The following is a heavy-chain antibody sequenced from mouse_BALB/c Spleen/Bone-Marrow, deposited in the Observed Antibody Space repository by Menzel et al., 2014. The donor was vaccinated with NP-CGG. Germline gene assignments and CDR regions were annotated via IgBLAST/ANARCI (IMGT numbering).Heavy chain of an antibody. J-gene: IGHJ2*01. Sequence: QVQLKESGPELVRPGESVKISCKGSGYTFTDYAMHWVKQSHAKSLEWXXXISXXYDNTNYNQKFKGKATMTVDKSSSTAYMELARLTSEDSAIYYCARSLYYYGSPYYWGQGTTLTVSS. CDR2: ISXXYDNT. D-gene: IGHD1-1*01. V-gene: IGHV1-67*01. CDR1: GYTFTDYA. CDR3: ARSLYYYGSPYY.